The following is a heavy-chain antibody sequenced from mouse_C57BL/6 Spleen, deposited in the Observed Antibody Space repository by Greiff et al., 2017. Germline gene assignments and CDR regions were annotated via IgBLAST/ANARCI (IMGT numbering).Heavy chain of an antibody. Sequence: QVQLQQSGPGLVQPSQCLSLPCTVSGFSFTSYGVHWVRQSPGKGLEWLGVIWRGGSTDYNAAFMSRLSITTDNSKSQVCFKMNRLQADATAIYFCAKNYGSSDGYWYFDVWGTGTTVTFSS. V-gene: IGHV2-5*01. CDR1: GFSFTSYG. D-gene: IGHD1-1*01. CDR2: IWRGGST. J-gene: IGHJ1*03. CDR3: AKNYGSSDGYWYFDV.